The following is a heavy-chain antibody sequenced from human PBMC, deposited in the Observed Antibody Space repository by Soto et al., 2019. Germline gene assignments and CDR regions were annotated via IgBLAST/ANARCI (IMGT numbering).Heavy chain of an antibody. J-gene: IGHJ4*02. V-gene: IGHV4-61*08. Sequence: SQPLSLTYTVSDGYSRGVGYYCTCIRQPPGKGLEWIGYIYNSKTTNYNAALRSRVTISVDTSKNQFSLRLTSVTAADTAVYYCARYHDYGDCADLAFRGQGTLVTVSS. CDR1: DGYSRGVGYY. D-gene: IGHD4-17*01. CDR2: IYNSKTT. CDR3: ARYHDYGDCADLAF.